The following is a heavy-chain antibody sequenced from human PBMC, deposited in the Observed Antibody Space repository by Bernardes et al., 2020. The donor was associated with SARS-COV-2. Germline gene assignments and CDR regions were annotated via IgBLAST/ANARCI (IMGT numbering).Heavy chain of an antibody. Sequence: GGSLRLSCAASGFTFSSYAMSWVRQAPGKGLEWVSSISGSVGTTFYADSVKGRFTISRDNSKNTLSLQMNTLRAEDTAVYYCAKFLAGSSPHRTGATTYFDYWGQGTLVTVSS. J-gene: IGHJ4*02. CDR1: GFTFSSYA. D-gene: IGHD1-26*01. CDR3: AKFLAGSSPHRTGATTYFDY. V-gene: IGHV3-23*01. CDR2: ISGSVGTT.